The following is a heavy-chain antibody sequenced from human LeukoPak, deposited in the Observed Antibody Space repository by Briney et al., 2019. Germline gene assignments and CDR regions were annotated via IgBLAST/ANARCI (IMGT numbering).Heavy chain of an antibody. CDR3: AKSYGDYLGYFDS. V-gene: IGHV3-23*01. J-gene: IGHJ4*02. CDR1: GFTFSSYA. CDR2: ISDGGGTT. Sequence: GGSLRLSCAASGFTFSSYAMTWVRQAPGKGLEWISGISDGGGTTNYADAVKGRFTISRDKSKNTLFLQMNSLRAEDTAVYYCAKSYGDYLGYFDSWGQGPLVTVSS. D-gene: IGHD4-17*01.